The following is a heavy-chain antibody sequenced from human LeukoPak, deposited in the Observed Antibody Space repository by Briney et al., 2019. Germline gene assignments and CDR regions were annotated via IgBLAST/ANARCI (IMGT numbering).Heavy chain of an antibody. CDR1: GFTFSGSA. D-gene: IGHD1-1*01. V-gene: IGHV3-73*01. J-gene: IGHJ4*02. Sequence: GGSLKLSCAASGFTFSGSAMHWVRQASGKGLEWVGRIRSKANSYATAYAASVKGRFTISRDDSKNTAYLQMNSLKTEDTAVYYCTSSGWNDEDYWGQGTLVTVSS. CDR3: TSSGWNDEDY. CDR2: IRSKANSYAT.